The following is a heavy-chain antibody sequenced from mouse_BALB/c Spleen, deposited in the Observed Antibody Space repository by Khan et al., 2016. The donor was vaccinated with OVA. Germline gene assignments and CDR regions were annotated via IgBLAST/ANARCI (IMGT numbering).Heavy chain of an antibody. D-gene: IGHD2-10*02. Sequence: EVQLQESGPGLVKPSQSLSLTCTVTGYSITSDYAWNWIRQFPGNKLEWMGHISYSGNTKYNPSLKSRISVTRDTSKNQIFLQLNSVTAEDTVTYYCARVYGGDFDYWGQGTTLTVSS. CDR3: ARVYGGDFDY. CDR1: GYSITSDYA. V-gene: IGHV3-2*02. CDR2: ISYSGNT. J-gene: IGHJ2*01.